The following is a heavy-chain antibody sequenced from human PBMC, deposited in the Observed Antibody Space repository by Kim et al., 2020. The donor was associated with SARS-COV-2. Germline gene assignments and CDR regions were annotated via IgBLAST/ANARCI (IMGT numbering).Heavy chain of an antibody. V-gene: IGHV1-69*01. Sequence: AQKFQGRVTITADESTSTAYMELSSLRSEDTAVYYCARDIVGATTIRFDPWGQGTLVTVSS. CDR3: ARDIVGATTIRFDP. J-gene: IGHJ5*02. D-gene: IGHD1-26*01.